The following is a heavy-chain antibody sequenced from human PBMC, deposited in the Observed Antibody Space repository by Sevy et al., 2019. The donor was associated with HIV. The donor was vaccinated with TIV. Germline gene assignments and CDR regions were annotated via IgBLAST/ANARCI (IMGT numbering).Heavy chain of an antibody. D-gene: IGHD3-22*01. CDR2: VYHTGST. J-gene: IGHJ4*02. Sequence: SETLSLTCAVSGVSVSSDTYYWSWIRQPPGKGLEWIGYVYHTGSTNYSHSFKSRVTISVDTSKNQFSLRLFSVATADTAVEYCAREPYFFDNSGYYWDYWGQGALVTVSS. CDR3: AREPYFFDNSGYYWDY. CDR1: GVSVSSDTYY. V-gene: IGHV4-61*01.